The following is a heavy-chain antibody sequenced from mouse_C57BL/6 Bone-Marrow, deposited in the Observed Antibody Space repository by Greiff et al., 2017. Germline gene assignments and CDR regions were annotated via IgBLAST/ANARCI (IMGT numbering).Heavy chain of an antibody. J-gene: IGHJ2*01. CDR3: ARHYYDDDDFDY. Sequence: VKLMESGAELVRPGTSVKLSCKASGYTFTSYWMHWVKQRPGQGLEWIGVIDPSDSYTNYNQKFKGKATLTVDTSSSTAYMQLSSLTSEDSAVYYCARHYYDDDDFDYWGQGTTLTVTS. D-gene: IGHD2-4*01. CDR1: GYTFTSYW. CDR2: IDPSDSYT. V-gene: IGHV1-59*01.